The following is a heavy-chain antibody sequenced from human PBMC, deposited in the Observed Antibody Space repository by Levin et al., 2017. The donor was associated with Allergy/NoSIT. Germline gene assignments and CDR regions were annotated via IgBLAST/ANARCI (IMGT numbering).Heavy chain of an antibody. Sequence: GSLRLSCAVSGSSISSGYYWGWIRRPPGTGLEWLGTIYHSGSSYYNPSLKSRVTISVDTSKNQFSLKVSSVTAADTAVYYCARWAGYCSSISCYADNWFDPWGQGTLVTVSS. CDR1: GSSISSGYY. CDR2: IYHSGSS. J-gene: IGHJ5*02. CDR3: ARWAGYCSSISCYADNWFDP. V-gene: IGHV4-38-2*01. D-gene: IGHD2-2*03.